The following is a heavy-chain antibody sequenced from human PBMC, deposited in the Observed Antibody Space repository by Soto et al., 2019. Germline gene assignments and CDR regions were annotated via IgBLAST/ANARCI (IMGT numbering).Heavy chain of an antibody. Sequence: QVQLVESGGGVVQPGRSLRLSCAASGFTFSSYGMHWVRQAPGKGLEWVAVISYDGSNKYYADSVKGRFTISRDNSKNTLYLQMNSLRAEDTAVYYFAKAAAGPPAFDIWGQGTMVTVSS. J-gene: IGHJ3*02. CDR1: GFTFSSYG. CDR3: AKAAAGPPAFDI. CDR2: ISYDGSNK. D-gene: IGHD3-10*01. V-gene: IGHV3-30*18.